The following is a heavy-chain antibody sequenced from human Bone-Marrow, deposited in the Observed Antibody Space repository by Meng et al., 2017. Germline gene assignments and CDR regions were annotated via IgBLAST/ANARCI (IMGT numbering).Heavy chain of an antibody. CDR2: INHSGST. CDR1: GGSFSGYY. V-gene: IGHV4-34*01. CDR3: ARTRGYSYGYYGY. J-gene: IGHJ4*02. D-gene: IGHD5-18*01. Sequence: QVQLQQWGAGRLKPSETLSLPCAAYGGSFSGYYWSWIRQPPGKGLEWIGEINHSGSTNYNPSLKSRVTISVDTSKNQSSLKLSSVTAADTAVYYCARTRGYSYGYYGYWGQGTLVTVSS.